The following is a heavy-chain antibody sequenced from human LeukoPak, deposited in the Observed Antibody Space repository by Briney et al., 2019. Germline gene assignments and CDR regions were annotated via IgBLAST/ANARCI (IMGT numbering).Heavy chain of an antibody. CDR2: ISHSGST. CDR3: ANAPERVRVSGGRLYYFYY. V-gene: IGHV4-38-2*01. J-gene: IGHJ4*01. D-gene: IGHD2-15*01. CDR1: GHSTSSGYY. Sequence: SESLSPTCAVSGHSTSSGYYWGWIRLAPGKGLEWVGTISHSGSTYYKPSLKSRVTISVDPCKRQSSLKLSTVTAADPTAHYCANAPERVRVSGGRLYYFYYRGDGALVTASS.